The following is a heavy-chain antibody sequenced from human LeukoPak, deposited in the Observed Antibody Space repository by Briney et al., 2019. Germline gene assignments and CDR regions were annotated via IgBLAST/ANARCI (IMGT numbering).Heavy chain of an antibody. V-gene: IGHV1-69*05. CDR3: AKVWSADFWSGYFTWFDP. Sequence: GASVKVSCKASGGTFSSYAISWVRQAPGQGLEWMGRIIPIFGTANYAQKFQGRVTITTDESTSTAYMELSSLRAEDTAVYYCAKVWSADFWSGYFTWFDPWGQGTLVTVSS. CDR2: IIPIFGTA. D-gene: IGHD3-3*01. CDR1: GGTFSSYA. J-gene: IGHJ5*02.